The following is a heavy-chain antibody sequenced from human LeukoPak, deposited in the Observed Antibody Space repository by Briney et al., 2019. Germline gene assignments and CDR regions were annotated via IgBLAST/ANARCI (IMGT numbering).Heavy chain of an antibody. CDR2: IKPNSGDT. Sequence: GASVKVSCKASGYTFSDYYMHWVRQAPGQGPEWLGWIKPNSGDTKYAQKFQGRVTMTRDTSISTGYMELSSLRSDDTAVYYCARDRPPPWSGSQPRSSWYFDIWGRGTLVTVSS. CDR1: GYTFSDYY. V-gene: IGHV1-2*02. CDR3: ARDRPPPWSGSQPRSSWYFDI. J-gene: IGHJ2*01. D-gene: IGHD1-26*01.